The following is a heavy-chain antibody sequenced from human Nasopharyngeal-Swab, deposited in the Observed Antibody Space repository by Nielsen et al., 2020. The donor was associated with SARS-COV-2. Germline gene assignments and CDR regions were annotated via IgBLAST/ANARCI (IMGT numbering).Heavy chain of an antibody. CDR3: ARKGYCSGGSCKPLDY. CDR2: ISGSGGST. Sequence: GESLKISCAASGFTFSIYAMSWVRQAPGKGLEWVSAISGSGGSTYYADSVKGRFTISRDNAKNSLYLQMNSLRDEDTAVYYCARKGYCSGGSCKPLDYWGQGTLVTVSS. D-gene: IGHD2-15*01. V-gene: IGHV3-23*01. CDR1: GFTFSIYA. J-gene: IGHJ4*02.